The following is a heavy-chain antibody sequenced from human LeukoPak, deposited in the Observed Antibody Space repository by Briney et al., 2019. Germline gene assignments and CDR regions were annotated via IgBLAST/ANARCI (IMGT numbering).Heavy chain of an antibody. D-gene: IGHD6-13*01. CDR3: ARDSRPPAAGSYYYYYGMDV. V-gene: IGHV3-21*01. J-gene: IGHJ6*02. Sequence: GGSLRLSCAASGFTFSSYSMNWVRRAPGKGLEWVSSISSSSSYIYYADSVKGRFTISRDNAKNSLYLQMNSLRAEDTAVYYCARDSRPPAAGSYYYYYGMDVWGQGTTVIVSS. CDR2: ISSSSSYI. CDR1: GFTFSSYS.